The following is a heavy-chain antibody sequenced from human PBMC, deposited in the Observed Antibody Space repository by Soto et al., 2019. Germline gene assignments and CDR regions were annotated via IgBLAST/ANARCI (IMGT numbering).Heavy chain of an antibody. CDR2: IIPIFGRT. J-gene: IGHJ6*02. D-gene: IGHD1-1*01. CDR1: GGTFSSYA. Sequence: SVKVSCKASGGTFSSYAITWVRQAPGQGLEWMGGIIPIFGRTNYAQDFKGRVSFTADESWTTAYMELISLTSEDTAVYYFAEPHWNSEYYYYGMDIWGQGTTVTVSS. CDR3: AEPHWNSEYYYYGMDI. V-gene: IGHV1-69*13.